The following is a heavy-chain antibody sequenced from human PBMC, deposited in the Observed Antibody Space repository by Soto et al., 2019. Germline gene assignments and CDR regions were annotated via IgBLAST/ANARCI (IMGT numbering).Heavy chain of an antibody. CDR3: AKGLDIVLVPGAIGPYYYYGVDV. J-gene: IGHJ6*02. D-gene: IGHD2-2*03. CDR1: GFTFSSYG. Sequence: QVQLVESGGGVVQPGRSLRLSCAASGFTFSSYGVNWVRQAPGKGLEWVALISYDGITKYYADSVKGRFTISRDNSKNTQYLQMNSLRPEDTAVYYCAKGLDIVLVPGAIGPYYYYGVDVWGQGTTVTVSS. CDR2: ISYDGITK. V-gene: IGHV3-30*18.